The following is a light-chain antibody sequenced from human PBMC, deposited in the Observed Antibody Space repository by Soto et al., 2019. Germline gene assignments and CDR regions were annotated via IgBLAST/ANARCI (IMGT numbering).Light chain of an antibody. V-gene: IGKV3-11*01. CDR3: QQRSNWPLT. J-gene: IGKJ4*01. CDR1: QSINTY. CDR2: DAS. Sequence: EIVLTQSPATLSLSPGEKATLSCRASQSINTYLAWYQQRPGQAHSLLIHDASNRATGIPARFSGSGSGADFTLTISSLEPVDFAVYYCQQRSNWPLTFGGGTKVEMK.